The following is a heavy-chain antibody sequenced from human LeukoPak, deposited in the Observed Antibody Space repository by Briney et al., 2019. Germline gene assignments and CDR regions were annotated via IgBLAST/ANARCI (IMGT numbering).Heavy chain of an antibody. CDR1: GFTFSSYW. J-gene: IGHJ4*02. D-gene: IGHD5-18*01. CDR2: IVPDGSEK. V-gene: IGHV3-7*01. CDR3: ARHLSGVTGYTYGRGIDY. Sequence: PGGSLRLSCAASGFTFSSYWMTWVRQAPGKGLEWVANIVPDGSEKYYVESVRGRFTISRDNAKNSLYLQMKSLRAEDTAVYYCARHLSGVTGYTYGRGIDYWGQGTLVTVSS.